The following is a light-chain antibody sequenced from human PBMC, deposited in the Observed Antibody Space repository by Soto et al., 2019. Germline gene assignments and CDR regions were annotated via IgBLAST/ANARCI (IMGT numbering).Light chain of an antibody. CDR3: QQYNSYWT. CDR2: KAS. CDR1: QSISSW. Sequence: DIQITQSPSTLSGSVGDRVTITCRASQSISSWLAWYQQKPGKDPKLLIYKASSLESGVPSRFSGSGSGTEFTLTISSLQPDDFATYYCQQYNSYWTFGQGTRWIS. V-gene: IGKV1-5*03. J-gene: IGKJ1*01.